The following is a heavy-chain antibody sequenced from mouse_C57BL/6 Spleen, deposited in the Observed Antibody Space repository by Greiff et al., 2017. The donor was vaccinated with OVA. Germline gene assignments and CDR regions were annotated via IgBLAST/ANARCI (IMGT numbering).Heavy chain of an antibody. Sequence: EVKLVESGGGLVKPGGSLKLSCAASGFTFSDYGMHWVRQAPEKGLEWVAYISSGSSTIYYADTVKGRFTISRDNAKNTLFLQMTSLRSEDTAMYYCAREGANWAYYAMDYWGQGTSVTVSS. D-gene: IGHD4-1*01. V-gene: IGHV5-17*01. CDR3: AREGANWAYYAMDY. CDR2: ISSGSSTI. J-gene: IGHJ4*01. CDR1: GFTFSDYG.